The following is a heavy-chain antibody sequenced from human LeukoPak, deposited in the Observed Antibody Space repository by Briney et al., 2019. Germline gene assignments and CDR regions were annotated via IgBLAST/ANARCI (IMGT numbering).Heavy chain of an antibody. CDR3: ANCYCSSTSCYNPSGY. D-gene: IGHD2-2*02. J-gene: IGHJ4*02. Sequence: GGSLRLSCAASGFTFSSYGMHWVRQAPGKGLEWVAFIRYDGSNKYYADSVKGRFTISRDNSKNTLYLQMNSLRAEDTAVYYCANCYCSSTSCYNPSGYWGQGTLVTVSS. V-gene: IGHV3-30*02. CDR1: GFTFSSYG. CDR2: IRYDGSNK.